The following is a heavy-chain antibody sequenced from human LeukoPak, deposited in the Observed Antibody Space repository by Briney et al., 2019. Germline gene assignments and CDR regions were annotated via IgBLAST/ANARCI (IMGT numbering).Heavy chain of an antibody. Sequence: PGGSLRLSCAASGFTFSSYAMHWVRQAPGKGLEYVSAISSNGGSTYYANSVKGRFTISRDNSKNTLYLQMNSLRAEDTAVYYCAKAGPMKLQHYFDYWGQGTLVTVSS. CDR3: AKAGPMKLQHYFDY. J-gene: IGHJ4*02. CDR1: GFTFSSYA. D-gene: IGHD3-22*01. CDR2: ISSNGGST. V-gene: IGHV3-64*01.